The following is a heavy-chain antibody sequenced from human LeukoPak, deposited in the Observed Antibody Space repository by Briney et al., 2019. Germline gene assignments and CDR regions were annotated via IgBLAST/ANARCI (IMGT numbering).Heavy chain of an antibody. D-gene: IGHD2-21*02. V-gene: IGHV1-2*02. CDR1: GYTFTGYY. Sequence: ASVKVSCKASGYTFTGYYMHWVRQAPGQGLERMGWINPNSGGTNYAQKFQGRVTMTRDTSISPAYMELSRLRSDDTAVYYCARACGGDCYTADYWGQGTLVTVSS. J-gene: IGHJ4*02. CDR2: INPNSGGT. CDR3: ARACGGDCYTADY.